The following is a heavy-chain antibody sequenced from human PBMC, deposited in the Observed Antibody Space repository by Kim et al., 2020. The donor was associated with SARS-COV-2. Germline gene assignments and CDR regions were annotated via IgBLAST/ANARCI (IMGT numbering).Heavy chain of an antibody. Sequence: GGSLRLSCAASGFTFSSYWMHWVRQAPGKGLVWVSRINSDGSSTSYADSVKGRFTISRDNAKNTLYLQMNSLRAEDTAVYYCARVKVVVAATDRCSTCGYYYYGMDVWGQGTTVTVSS. V-gene: IGHV3-74*01. J-gene: IGHJ6*02. D-gene: IGHD2-15*01. CDR2: INSDGSST. CDR1: GFTFSSYW. CDR3: ARVKVVVAATDRCSTCGYYYYGMDV.